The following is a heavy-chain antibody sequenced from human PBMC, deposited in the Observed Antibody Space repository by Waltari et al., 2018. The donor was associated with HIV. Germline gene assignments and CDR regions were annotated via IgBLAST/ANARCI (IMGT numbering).Heavy chain of an antibody. CDR3: ANLPRPYYYDSSGRPPPDY. Sequence: EVQLLESGGGLVQPGGSLRLSCAASGFTFSSYAMSWVRQAPGKGLEWVSAISGSGGSTYYADSVKGRFTISRDNSKNTLYLQMNSLRAEDTAVYYCANLPRPYYYDSSGRPPPDYWGQGTLVTVSS. J-gene: IGHJ4*02. CDR2: ISGSGGST. D-gene: IGHD3-22*01. CDR1: GFTFSSYA. V-gene: IGHV3-23*01.